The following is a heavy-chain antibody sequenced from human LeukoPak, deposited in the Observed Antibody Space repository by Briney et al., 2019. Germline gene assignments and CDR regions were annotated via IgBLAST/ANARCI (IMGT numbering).Heavy chain of an antibody. J-gene: IGHJ4*02. CDR2: IYHSGST. D-gene: IGHD3-10*01. V-gene: IGHV4-4*02. CDR3: APKDYGSGYYNY. CDR1: GGSISSNKW. Sequence: SGTLSLTCAVSGGSISSNKWWSWVRQPPGKGLEWIGEIYHSGSTNYNPSLKSRVTISVDESKNQFSLKMNSLTAADTAVYYCAPKDYGSGYYNYWGQGTLVTVSS.